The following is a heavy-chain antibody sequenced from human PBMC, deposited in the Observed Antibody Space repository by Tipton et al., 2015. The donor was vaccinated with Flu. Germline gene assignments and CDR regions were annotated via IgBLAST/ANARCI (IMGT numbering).Heavy chain of an antibody. CDR1: GYSIRSAYY. CDR3: ARHTGDCVRGVIDY. V-gene: IGHV4-38-2*01. D-gene: IGHD3-10*02. J-gene: IGHJ4*02. Sequence: TLSLTCSVSGYSIRSAYYWGWVRRPPGKGLEWIGTIYHSGTTYYNPSLKSRLTISVDTSKNQFSLRLSSVTAADTAVYYCARHTGDCVRGVIDYWGQGTLVTVSS. CDR2: IYHSGTT.